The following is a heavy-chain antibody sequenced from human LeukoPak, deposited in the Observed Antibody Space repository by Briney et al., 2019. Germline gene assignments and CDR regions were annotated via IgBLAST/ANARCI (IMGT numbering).Heavy chain of an antibody. V-gene: IGHV1-2*02. CDR1: GYTFTGYY. Sequence: ASLKLSCTASGYTFTGYYMHWVRQAPGQGLEWMGWINPNSGGTNYAQKFQGRVTMTRDTSISTAYMELSRLRSDDTAVYYCARDHPFMITFGGVIVKNWFDPWGQGTLVTVSS. D-gene: IGHD3-16*02. J-gene: IGHJ5*02. CDR3: ARDHPFMITFGGVIVKNWFDP. CDR2: INPNSGGT.